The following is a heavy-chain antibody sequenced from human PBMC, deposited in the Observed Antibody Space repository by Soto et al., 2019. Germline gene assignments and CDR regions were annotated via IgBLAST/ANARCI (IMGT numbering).Heavy chain of an antibody. Sequence: GGSLRLSCAASGFTFSSYSMNWVRQAPGKGLEWVSAISSSSSYKYYADSVKGRFTISRDKAKNTLYLQMNSLRAEDTAVYYCAKDYGDYLGLVILGAFDIWGQGTMVTVSS. CDR2: ISSSSSYK. CDR3: AKDYGDYLGLVILGAFDI. J-gene: IGHJ3*02. V-gene: IGHV3-21*01. CDR1: GFTFSSYS. D-gene: IGHD4-17*01.